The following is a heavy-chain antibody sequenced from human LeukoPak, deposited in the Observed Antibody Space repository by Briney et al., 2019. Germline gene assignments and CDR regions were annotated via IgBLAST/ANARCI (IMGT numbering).Heavy chain of an antibody. V-gene: IGHV4-34*01. CDR1: GGSFSGYY. D-gene: IGHD3-22*01. CDR3: ARGHATMIVVVNPFDY. Sequence: SETLSLTCAVSGGSFSGYYWSWIRQPPGKGLEWIGEINHSGSTNYNPSLKSRVTISVDTSKNQFSLKLSSVTAADTAVYYCARGHATMIVVVNPFDYWGQGTLVTVSS. J-gene: IGHJ4*02. CDR2: INHSGST.